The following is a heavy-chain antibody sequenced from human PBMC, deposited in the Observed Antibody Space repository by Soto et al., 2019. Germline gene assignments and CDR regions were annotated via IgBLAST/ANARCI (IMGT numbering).Heavy chain of an antibody. CDR1: GFTFSTYG. D-gene: IGHD3-22*01. J-gene: IGHJ4*02. CDR2: ISYDGGSK. CDR3: AKEQLAMTVVVADYFDS. V-gene: IGHV3-30*18. Sequence: QVQLVESGGGVVQPGKSLRLSCAASGFTFSTYGIHWVRQAPVKGLEWVALISYDGGSKYYGDSVKGRFIISRDNSHNTVSLQMNSLRADDTAVYFCAKEQLAMTVVVADYFDSWGQGTLVTVSS.